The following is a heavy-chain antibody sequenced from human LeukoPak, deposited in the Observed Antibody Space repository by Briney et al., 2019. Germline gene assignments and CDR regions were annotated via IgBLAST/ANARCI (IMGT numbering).Heavy chain of an antibody. CDR3: ARDPGGYDFWSGYFDY. V-gene: IGHV3-30*01. CDR2: ISYDGSNK. Sequence: GRSLRLSCAASGFTFSSYAMHWVRQAPGKGLEWVAVISYDGSNKYYADSVKGRFTISRDNSKNALYLQMISLRAEDTAVYYCARDPGGYDFWSGYFDYWGQGTLVTVSS. D-gene: IGHD3-3*01. CDR1: GFTFSSYA. J-gene: IGHJ4*02.